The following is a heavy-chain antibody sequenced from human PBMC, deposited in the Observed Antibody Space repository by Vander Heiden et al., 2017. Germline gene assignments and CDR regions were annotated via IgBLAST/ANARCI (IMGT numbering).Heavy chain of an antibody. Sequence: LKSRVTISVDTSKNQFSLKMSSVTAADTAVYYCARDSGGSGYNFDYWVQGTLVAVSS. J-gene: IGHJ4*02. CDR3: ARDSGGSGYNFDY. D-gene: IGHD3-22*01. V-gene: IGHV4-31*02.